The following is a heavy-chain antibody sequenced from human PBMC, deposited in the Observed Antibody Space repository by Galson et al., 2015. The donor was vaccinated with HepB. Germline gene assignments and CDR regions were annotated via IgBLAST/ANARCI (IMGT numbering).Heavy chain of an antibody. CDR2: INPNSGGT. D-gene: IGHD6-19*01. Sequence: SVKVSCKASGYTFTGYYIHWVRQAPGQGLEWMGWINPNSGGTSYARKFQGRVTMTRDTSISTVYMEVSRLRSDDTAVYYCARDDSPVAARIYYYYGMDVWGQGTTVTVSS. CDR1: GYTFTGYY. CDR3: ARDDSPVAARIYYYYGMDV. V-gene: IGHV1-2*02. J-gene: IGHJ6*02.